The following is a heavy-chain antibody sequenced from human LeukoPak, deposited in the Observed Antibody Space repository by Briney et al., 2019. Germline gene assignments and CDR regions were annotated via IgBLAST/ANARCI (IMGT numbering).Heavy chain of an antibody. CDR2: MNPNSGNT. D-gene: IGHD3-3*01. J-gene: IGHJ5*02. CDR1: GGSFSSYA. V-gene: IGHV1-8*01. CDR3: AREGLITIFGVVIPGNWFDP. Sequence: ASVKVSCKASGGSFSSYAINWVRQATGQGLEWMGWMNPNSGNTGYAQKFQGRVTMTRNTSISTAYMELSSLRSEDTAVYYCAREGLITIFGVVIPGNWFDPWGQGTLVTVSS.